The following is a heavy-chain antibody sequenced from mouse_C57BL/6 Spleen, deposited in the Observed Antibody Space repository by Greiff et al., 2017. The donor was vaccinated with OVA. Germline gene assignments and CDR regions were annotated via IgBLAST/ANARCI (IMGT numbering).Heavy chain of an antibody. V-gene: IGHV2-2*01. CDR2: IWSGGST. CDR3: ARYYYGSNWYFDV. CDR1: GFSLTSYG. J-gene: IGHJ1*03. Sequence: QVQLQQSGPGLVQPSQSLSITCTVSGFSLTSYGVHWVRQSPGKGLAWLGVIWSGGSTDYNAAFISRLSISKDNSKSQVFFKMNSLQADDTAIYYCARYYYGSNWYFDVWGTGTTVTVSS. D-gene: IGHD1-1*01.